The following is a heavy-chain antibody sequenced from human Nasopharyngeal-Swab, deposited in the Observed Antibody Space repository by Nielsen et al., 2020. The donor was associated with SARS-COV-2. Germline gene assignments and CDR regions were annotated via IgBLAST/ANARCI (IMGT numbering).Heavy chain of an antibody. D-gene: IGHD6-19*01. V-gene: IGHV3-30*04. CDR3: ARVYSSGWYVNAYYFDY. CDR2: ISYDGSNK. Sequence: GESLKISCAASGFTFSSYAMHWVRQAPGKGLEWVAVISYDGSNKYYADSVKGRFTISRDNSKNTLYLQMNSLRAEDTAVYYCARVYSSGWYVNAYYFDYWGQGTLVTVSS. J-gene: IGHJ4*02. CDR1: GFTFSSYA.